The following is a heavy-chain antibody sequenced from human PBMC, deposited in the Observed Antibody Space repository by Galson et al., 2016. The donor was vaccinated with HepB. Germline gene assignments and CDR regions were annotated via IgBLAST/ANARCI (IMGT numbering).Heavy chain of an antibody. J-gene: IGHJ4*02. Sequence: SLRLSCAASGFTFSSYGMHWVRQAPGKGLEWVGVISNDGINTYHADSVKGRFTISRDNSKNTLYLQMNSLRADDTAVYYCATGGPPTDDYWGQGTLGTVSS. D-gene: IGHD1-1*01. CDR3: ATGGPPTDDY. CDR1: GFTFSSYG. V-gene: IGHV3-30*03. CDR2: ISNDGINT.